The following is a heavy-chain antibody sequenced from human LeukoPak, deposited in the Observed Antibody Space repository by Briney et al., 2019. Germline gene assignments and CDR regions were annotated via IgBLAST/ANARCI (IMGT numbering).Heavy chain of an antibody. J-gene: IGHJ4*02. CDR2: ISYDGSNK. CDR3: ARDLVRRFLEWLLDY. Sequence: GRSLRLSCAASGSTFSSYAMHWVRQAPGKGLEWVVVISYDGSNKYYADSVKDRFTISRDNSKNTLYLQMNSLRAEDTAVYYCARDLVRRFLEWLLDYWGQGTLVTVSS. D-gene: IGHD3-3*01. CDR1: GSTFSSYA. V-gene: IGHV3-30-3*01.